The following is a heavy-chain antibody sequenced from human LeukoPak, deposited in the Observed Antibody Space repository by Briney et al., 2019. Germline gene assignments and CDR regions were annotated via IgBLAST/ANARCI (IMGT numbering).Heavy chain of an antibody. CDR3: ARAKDRGYSYAPRDYGMDV. D-gene: IGHD5-18*01. V-gene: IGHV1-46*01. CDR2: INPSGGST. Sequence: ASVKVSCKASGYTFTCYYMHWVRQAPGQGLEWMGIINPSGGSTSYAQKFQGRVTMTRDTSTSTVYMELSSLRSEDTAVYYCARAKDRGYSYAPRDYGMDVWGQGTTVTVSS. J-gene: IGHJ6*02. CDR1: GYTFTCYY.